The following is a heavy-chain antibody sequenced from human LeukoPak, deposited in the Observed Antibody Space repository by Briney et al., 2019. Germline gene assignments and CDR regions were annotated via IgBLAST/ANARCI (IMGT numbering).Heavy chain of an antibody. J-gene: IGHJ4*02. CDR3: ARDSMVRGMGY. V-gene: IGHV4-30-4*01. CDR2: ISYSGST. D-gene: IGHD3-10*01. Sequence: SETLPLTCTVSGGSISSADFHWSWIRQPPGKGLQWIGYISYSGSTYYNPSLKSRLTISVDTSKNQFSLKLSSVTAADTAVYYCARDSMVRGMGYWGQGTLVTVSS. CDR1: GGSISSADFH.